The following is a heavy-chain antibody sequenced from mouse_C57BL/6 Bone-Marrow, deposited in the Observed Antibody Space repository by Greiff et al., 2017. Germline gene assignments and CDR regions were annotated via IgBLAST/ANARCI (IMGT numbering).Heavy chain of an antibody. J-gene: IGHJ3*01. CDR2: IDPENGDT. V-gene: IGHV14-4*01. CDR3: TCYGAWFAY. D-gene: IGHD1-1*01. CDR1: GFNIKDDY. Sequence: EVHLVESGAELVRPGASVKLSCTASGFNIKDDYMHWVKPRPEQGLEWIGWIDPENGDTEYASKFQGKATITADTSSNTAYLQLSSLTSEDTAVYYCTCYGAWFAYWGQGTLVTVSA.